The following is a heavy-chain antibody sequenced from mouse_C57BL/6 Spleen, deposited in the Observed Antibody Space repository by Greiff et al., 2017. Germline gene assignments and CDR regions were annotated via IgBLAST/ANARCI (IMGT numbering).Heavy chain of an antibody. Sequence: EVKLMESGGGLVKPGGSLKLSCAASGFTFSDYGMHWVRQAPEKGLEWVAYISSGSSTIYYADTVKGRFTISRDNAKNTLFLQMTSLRSEDTAMYYCASGFYDYQFAYWGQGTLVTVSA. CDR3: ASGFYDYQFAY. CDR1: GFTFSDYG. D-gene: IGHD2-4*01. J-gene: IGHJ3*01. V-gene: IGHV5-17*01. CDR2: ISSGSSTI.